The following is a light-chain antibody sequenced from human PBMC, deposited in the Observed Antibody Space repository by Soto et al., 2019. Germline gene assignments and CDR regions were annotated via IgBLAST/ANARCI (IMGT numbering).Light chain of an antibody. J-gene: IGLJ3*02. CDR1: YSNIGAGYD. V-gene: IGLV1-40*01. CDR3: QSYDSSLSGWV. CDR2: ANT. Sequence: QSVLTQPPSVSGAPGQRVTISCTGRYSNIGAGYDVHWYAQPPGTAPQLLIYANTNRPSGVPDRFSGSKSGTSASLAITALQAEDEADYYCQSYDSSLSGWVFGGGTKLTVL.